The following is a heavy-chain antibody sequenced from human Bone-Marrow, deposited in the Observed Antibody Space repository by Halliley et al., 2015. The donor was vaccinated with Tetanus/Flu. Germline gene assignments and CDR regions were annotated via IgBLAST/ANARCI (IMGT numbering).Heavy chain of an antibody. CDR2: KEDGSEK. J-gene: IGHJ4*02. V-gene: IGHV3-7*03. D-gene: IGHD3-22*01. CDR3: ARVREEVYYENSAYYYGY. Sequence: KEDGSEKYYVDSVKGRFTISRDNAKKSLYLQINSLRAEDTAVYYCARVREEVYYENSAYYYGYWGQGTLVTVSS.